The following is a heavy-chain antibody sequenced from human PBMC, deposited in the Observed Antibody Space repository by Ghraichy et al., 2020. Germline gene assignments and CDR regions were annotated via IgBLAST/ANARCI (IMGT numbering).Heavy chain of an antibody. D-gene: IGHD2-2*01. V-gene: IGHV3-11*01. Sequence: GGSLRLSCAASGFTFSDYYMSWIRQAPGKGLEWVSYISSSGSTIYYADSVKGRFTISRDNAKNSLYLQMNSLRAEDTAVYYCARDPPFLGYCSSTSCYPYYYYGMDVWGQGTTVTVSS. CDR2: ISSSGSTI. J-gene: IGHJ6*02. CDR1: GFTFSDYY. CDR3: ARDPPFLGYCSSTSCYPYYYYGMDV.